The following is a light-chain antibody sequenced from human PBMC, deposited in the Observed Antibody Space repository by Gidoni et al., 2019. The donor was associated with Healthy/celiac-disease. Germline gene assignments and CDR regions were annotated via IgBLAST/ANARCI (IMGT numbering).Light chain of an antibody. Sequence: DIQMTPSPSTLSASVGDRVTITCRASQSISSWLAWYQQKPGKAPKLLIYKASSLESGVPSRFSGSGSGTEFTLTISSLQSDDFATYYCQQYNSYSRTFGQXTKLEIK. V-gene: IGKV1-5*03. CDR3: QQYNSYSRT. J-gene: IGKJ2*02. CDR2: KAS. CDR1: QSISSW.